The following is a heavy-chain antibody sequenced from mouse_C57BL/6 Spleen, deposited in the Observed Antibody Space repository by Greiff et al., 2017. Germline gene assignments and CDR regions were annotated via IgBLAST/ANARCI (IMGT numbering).Heavy chain of an antibody. CDR3: TRCGYYFDY. CDR2: IDPETGGT. D-gene: IGHD1-1*02. V-gene: IGHV1-15*01. CDR1: GYTFTDYE. J-gene: IGHJ2*01. Sequence: VQLQQSGAELVRPGASVTLSCKASGYTFTDYEMHWVKQTPVHGLEWIGAIDPETGGTAYNQKFKGKAILTADKSSSTAYMELRSLTSEDSAGYYCTRCGYYFDYWGQGTTLTVSS.